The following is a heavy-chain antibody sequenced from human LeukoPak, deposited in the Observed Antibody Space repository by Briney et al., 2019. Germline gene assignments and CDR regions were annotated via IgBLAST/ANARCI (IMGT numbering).Heavy chain of an antibody. CDR3: ASGGPTRGTLDY. J-gene: IGHJ4*02. CDR2: IKSDGST. V-gene: IGHV3-74*01. CDR1: GFTFSSFW. Sequence: PGGSLRLSCAASGFTFSSFWMHWVRQAPGKGLVWVSRIKSDGSTNYADSVRGRFTISRDNSKNTLDLQMSSLRVEDTAVYYCASGGPTRGTLDYWGQGTLVTVSS. D-gene: IGHD1-26*01.